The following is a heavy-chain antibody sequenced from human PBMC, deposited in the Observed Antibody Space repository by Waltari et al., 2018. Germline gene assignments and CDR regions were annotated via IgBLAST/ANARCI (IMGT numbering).Heavy chain of an antibody. CDR3: AKSTVEMATIYYFDY. V-gene: IGHV3-23*01. J-gene: IGHJ4*02. D-gene: IGHD5-12*01. Sequence: SWVRQAPGKGLEWVSAISGSGGSTYYADSVKGRFTISRDNSKNTLYLQMNSLRAEDTAIYYCAKSTVEMATIYYFDYWGQGTLVTVSS. CDR2: ISGSGGST.